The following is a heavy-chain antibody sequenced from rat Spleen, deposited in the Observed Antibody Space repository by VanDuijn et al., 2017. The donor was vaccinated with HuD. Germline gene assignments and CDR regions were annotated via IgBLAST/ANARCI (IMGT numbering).Heavy chain of an antibody. Sequence: EVQLVESGGGLVQPGRSLKLSCAASGFTFSNYGMAWVRQAPTKGLEWVASISTGDDDTYYRDSVKGRFTISRDDEESTLYLQLDSLRSEDTATYYCTRGGNYDFDYWGQGVMVTVSS. CDR1: GFTFSNYG. CDR3: TRGGNYDFDY. V-gene: IGHV5S13*01. CDR2: ISTGDDDT. J-gene: IGHJ2*01. D-gene: IGHD1-10*01.